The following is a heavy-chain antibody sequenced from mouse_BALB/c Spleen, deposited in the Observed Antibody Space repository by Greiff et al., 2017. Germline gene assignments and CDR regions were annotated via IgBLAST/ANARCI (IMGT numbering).Heavy chain of an antibody. D-gene: IGHD2-2*01. CDR3: RGYGYDGYAMDY. CDR1: GFNIKDYY. Sequence: EVQLQESGAELVRSGASVKLSCTASGFNIKDYYMHWVKQRPEQGLAWIGWLDPENGDTESAPKFQGKATMTADTSSNTAYLKLSSLTSEAAAVYYCRGYGYDGYAMDYWGQGTSVTVSS. CDR2: LDPENGDT. J-gene: IGHJ4*01. V-gene: IGHV14-4*02.